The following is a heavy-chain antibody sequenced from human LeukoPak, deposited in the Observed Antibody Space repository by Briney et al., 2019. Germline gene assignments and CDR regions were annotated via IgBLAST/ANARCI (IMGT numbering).Heavy chain of an antibody. CDR3: VRDIRPYSSGLFDF. J-gene: IGHJ4*02. CDR1: EFNFDDYA. V-gene: IGHV3-9*01. D-gene: IGHD6-19*01. Sequence: GKSLRLSCAGSEFNFDDYAMHWVRQVAGKGLEWIPGISWNSGSIGYADSVEGRFTISRDNTKNFLYLQMKNLRVADTALYFCVRDIRPYSSGLFDFWGQGTQVTVSS. CDR2: ISWNSGSI.